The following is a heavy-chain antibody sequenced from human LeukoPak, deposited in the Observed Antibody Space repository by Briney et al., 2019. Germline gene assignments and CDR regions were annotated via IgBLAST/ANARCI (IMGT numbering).Heavy chain of an antibody. CDR3: ARGPNFGDYVDFLDS. D-gene: IGHD4-17*01. Sequence: GGSLRLSCAASGFTFSSHWMTWVRLAPGKGLEWVANIKQGGSQKYYVDSVKGRITISRDDAKSTLFLQMNNLRAEDSALYYCARGPNFGDYVDFLDSWGQGTLVTVSS. J-gene: IGHJ4*02. CDR1: GFTFSSHW. V-gene: IGHV3-7*01. CDR2: IKQGGSQK.